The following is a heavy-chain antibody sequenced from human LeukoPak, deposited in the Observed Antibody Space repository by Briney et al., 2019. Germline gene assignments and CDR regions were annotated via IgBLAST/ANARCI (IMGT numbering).Heavy chain of an antibody. CDR1: GGSISSYY. J-gene: IGHJ4*02. D-gene: IGHD2-2*01. Sequence: PSETLSLTCTVSGGSISSYYWSWIRQPPGKGLEWIGYIYYSGSTNYNPSLKSRVTISVDTSKNQFSLKLSSVTAADTAVYYCARATGYCGSSSCYSLDYWGQGTLVTVSS. CDR2: IYYSGST. CDR3: ARATGYCGSSSCYSLDY. V-gene: IGHV4-59*01.